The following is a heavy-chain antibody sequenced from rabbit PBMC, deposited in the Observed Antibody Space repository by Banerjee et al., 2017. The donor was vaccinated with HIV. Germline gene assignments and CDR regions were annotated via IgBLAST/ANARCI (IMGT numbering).Heavy chain of an antibody. J-gene: IGHJ4*01. CDR3: ARDLYGGFDL. V-gene: IGHV1S45*01. CDR1: GFSFSNKVV. CDR2: ISISGST. D-gene: IGHD2-1*01. Sequence: QEQLVESGGGLVKPEGSLTLTCTASGFSFSNKVVMCWVRQAPGKGLEWIGYISISGSTYYATWVNGRFTISSDNAQNTVDLQMNSLTAADTATYFCARDLYGGFDLWGPGTLVTVS.